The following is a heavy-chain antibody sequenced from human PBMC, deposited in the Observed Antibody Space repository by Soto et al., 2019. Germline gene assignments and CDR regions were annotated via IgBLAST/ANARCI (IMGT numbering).Heavy chain of an antibody. CDR1: GGSISSSSYY. CDR2: IYYSGST. D-gene: IGHD3-3*01. J-gene: IGHJ5*02. CDR3: ARRPYYDFWSGYYEDWFDP. Sequence: SETLSLTCTVSGGSISSSSYYWGWIRQPPGKGLEWIGSIYYSGSTYCNPSLKSRVTISVDTSKNQFSLKLSSVTAADTAVYYCARRPYYDFWSGYYEDWFDPWGQGTLVT. V-gene: IGHV4-39*01.